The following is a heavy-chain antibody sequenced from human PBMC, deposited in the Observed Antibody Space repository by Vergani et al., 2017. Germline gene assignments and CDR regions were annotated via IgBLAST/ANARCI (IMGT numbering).Heavy chain of an antibody. Sequence: VQLVESGGGLVQPGGSLRLSCAASGFTVSSNYMSWVRQAPGKGLEWVAVISYDGSNKYYADSVKGRFTISRDNSKNTLYLQMNSLRAEDTAVYYCAKEYYDCWSGYYYYGMDVWGQGTTVTVSS. CDR3: AKEYYDCWSGYYYYGMDV. J-gene: IGHJ6*02. CDR1: GFTVSSNY. D-gene: IGHD3-3*01. V-gene: IGHV3-30*18. CDR2: ISYDGSNK.